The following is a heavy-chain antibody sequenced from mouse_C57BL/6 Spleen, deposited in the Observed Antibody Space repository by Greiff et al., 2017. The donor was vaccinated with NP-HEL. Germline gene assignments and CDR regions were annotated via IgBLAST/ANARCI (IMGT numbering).Heavy chain of an antibody. CDR2: ISNLAYSI. D-gene: IGHD2-4*01. V-gene: IGHV5-15*01. J-gene: IGHJ4*01. Sequence: EVKLMESGGGLVQPGGSLKLSCAASGFTFSDYGMAWVRQAPRKGPEWVAFISNLAYSIYYADTVTGRFTISRENAKNTLYLEMSSLRSEDTAMYYCARRGYDYDCDAMDYWGQGTSVTVSS. CDR3: ARRGYDYDCDAMDY. CDR1: GFTFSDYG.